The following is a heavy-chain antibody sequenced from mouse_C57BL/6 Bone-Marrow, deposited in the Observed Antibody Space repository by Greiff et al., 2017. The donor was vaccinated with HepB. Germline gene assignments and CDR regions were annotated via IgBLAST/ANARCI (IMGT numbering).Heavy chain of an antibody. CDR2: ISYDGSN. D-gene: IGHD1-1*01. J-gene: IGHJ1*01. CDR1: GYSITSGYY. Sequence: ESGPGLVKPSQSLSLTCSVTGYSITSGYYWNWILQFPGNKLEWMGYISYDGSNNYNPSLKDRVSITRDTSKNQFFLKLNSVTTEDTATYYCAREPYGSSYVYFDVWGAETTVTVSS. CDR3: AREPYGSSYVYFDV. V-gene: IGHV3-6*01.